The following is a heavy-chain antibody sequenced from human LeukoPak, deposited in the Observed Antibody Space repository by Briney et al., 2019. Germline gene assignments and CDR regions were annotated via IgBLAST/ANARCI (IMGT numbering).Heavy chain of an antibody. V-gene: IGHV3-23*01. Sequence: GGALRLSCAGSGFTFSSYAMSLVRQAPGKGLEWVSAISGSGGSTYYADSVKGRFTISRDNSKNTLYLQMNSLRAEDTAVYYCAKELEGYYYDSSGYYYGFDYWGQGTLVTVSS. D-gene: IGHD3-22*01. CDR3: AKELEGYYYDSSGYYYGFDY. CDR2: ISGSGGST. J-gene: IGHJ4*02. CDR1: GFTFSSYA.